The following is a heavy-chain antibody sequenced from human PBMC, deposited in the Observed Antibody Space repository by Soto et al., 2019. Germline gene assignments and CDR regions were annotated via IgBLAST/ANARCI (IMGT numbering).Heavy chain of an antibody. CDR1: GGSTSSSSYY. V-gene: IGHV4-39*01. CDR3: ARVVVVAASLGMDV. Sequence: SETLSLTCTVSGGSTSSSSYYWGWIRQPPGKGLEWIGSIYYSGSTYYNPSLKSRVTISVDTSKNQFSLKLSSVTAADTAVYYCARVVVVAASLGMDVWGQGTTVTVSS. D-gene: IGHD2-15*01. J-gene: IGHJ6*02. CDR2: IYYSGST.